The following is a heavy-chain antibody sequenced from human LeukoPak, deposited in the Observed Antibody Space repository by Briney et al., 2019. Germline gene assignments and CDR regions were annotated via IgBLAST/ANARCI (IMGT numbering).Heavy chain of an antibody. CDR3: ARDSRKEAWLPNNRFDP. Sequence: ASVKVSCKASGYTFTGYYMHWVRQAPGQGLEWMGWINPNSGGTNYAQKFQGRVTMTRDTSISTAYMELSRLRSDDTAVYYCARDSRKEAWLPNNRFDPWGQGTLVTVSS. D-gene: IGHD3-22*01. V-gene: IGHV1-2*02. CDR1: GYTFTGYY. J-gene: IGHJ5*02. CDR2: INPNSGGT.